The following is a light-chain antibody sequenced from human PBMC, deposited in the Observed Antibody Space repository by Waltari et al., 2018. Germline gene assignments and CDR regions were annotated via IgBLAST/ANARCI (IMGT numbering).Light chain of an antibody. Sequence: DIQMTQSPSTLSASVGDRVTITYRASQSISGWLAWYQLKPGKAPNLLIYKPSDLGSGVPSRFGGSGFGTEFTLTISSLQHDDFATYYCQQYGSYSKTFGQGTKVEIK. J-gene: IGKJ1*01. CDR3: QQYGSYSKT. V-gene: IGKV1-5*03. CDR2: KPS. CDR1: QSISGW.